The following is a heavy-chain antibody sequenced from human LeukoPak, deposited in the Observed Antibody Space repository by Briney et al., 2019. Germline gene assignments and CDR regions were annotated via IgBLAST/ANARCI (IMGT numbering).Heavy chain of an antibody. Sequence: GGSLRLSCVGSGFTFSRYWLNWVRQAPGKGLEWVANMNQDGSEIYYLDSVKGRFTISRDNAKNSLYLQMNSLRAEDTAVYYCGRVGGRSKAAKGDAFDIWGQGTMVTVSS. CDR3: GRVGGRSKAAKGDAFDI. D-gene: IGHD6-6*01. J-gene: IGHJ3*02. CDR2: MNQDGSEI. V-gene: IGHV3-7*01. CDR1: GFTFSRYW.